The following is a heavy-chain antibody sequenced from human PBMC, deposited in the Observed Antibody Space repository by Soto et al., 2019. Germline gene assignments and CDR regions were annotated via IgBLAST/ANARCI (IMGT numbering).Heavy chain of an antibody. CDR3: ARDQLEGNWFDP. CDR1: GGSISSGGYS. V-gene: IGHV4-30-2*01. J-gene: IGHJ5*02. CDR2: IYHSGYT. D-gene: IGHD1-1*01. Sequence: QLQLHESGSGLMKPSQTLSLTCAVSGGSISSGGYSWNWIRQPPGKGLEWIGYIYHSGYTFYNPSLKSRVTISVDKSKTQFSLKLSSVAAADTAVYYCARDQLEGNWFDPWGQGTLVTVSS.